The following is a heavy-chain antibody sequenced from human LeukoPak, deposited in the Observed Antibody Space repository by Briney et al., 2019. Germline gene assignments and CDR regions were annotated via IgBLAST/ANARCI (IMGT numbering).Heavy chain of an antibody. Sequence: SETLSLTCTVSGGSISSYYWSWIRQPPGKELEWIGYISYSGSTNYNPSLKSRVTISLDTSRDQFSLELGSVTAADTAVYYCARRTNDYGYYGHYFDYWGRGTLVTVSS. D-gene: IGHD4-17*01. V-gene: IGHV4-59*12. CDR1: GGSISSYY. CDR3: ARRTNDYGYYGHYFDY. J-gene: IGHJ4*02. CDR2: ISYSGST.